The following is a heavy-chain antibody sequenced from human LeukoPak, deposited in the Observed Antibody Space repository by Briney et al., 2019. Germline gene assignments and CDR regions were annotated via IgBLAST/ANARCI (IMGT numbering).Heavy chain of an antibody. CDR1: GFTFSSYW. Sequence: GGSLRLSCAASGFTFSSYWMSWVRQAPGKGLEWVANIKQDGSEKYYVDSVKGRFTISRDNAKNSLYLQMNSLRAEDTAVYYCTGHSGYAATPYWNYWGQGTLVTVSS. J-gene: IGHJ4*02. CDR3: TGHSGYAATPYWNY. V-gene: IGHV3-7*01. CDR2: IKQDGSEK. D-gene: IGHD5-12*01.